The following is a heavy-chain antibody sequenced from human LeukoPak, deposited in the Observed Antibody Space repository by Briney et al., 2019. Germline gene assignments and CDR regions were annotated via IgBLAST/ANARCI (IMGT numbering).Heavy chain of an antibody. J-gene: IGHJ4*02. CDR1: GSTLSEFW. CDR3: VGGYGWLPDY. Sequence: GGSLRLSCAASGSTLSEFWMNWVRQAPGKGLEWVANIKQDGREKNYVDSVKGRFIISRDNAKNSAYLQMNNLRVDDTAVYYCVGGYGWLPDYWGQGTLVTVSS. V-gene: IGHV3-7*04. CDR2: IKQDGREK. D-gene: IGHD6-19*01.